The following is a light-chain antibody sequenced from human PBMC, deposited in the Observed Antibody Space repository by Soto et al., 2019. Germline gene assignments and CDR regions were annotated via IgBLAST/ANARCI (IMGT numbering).Light chain of an antibody. V-gene: IGKV2-28*01. CDR1: QSLLHSNGYNY. CDR3: MQAVQTPLT. Sequence: DIVMTQSPLSLPVTPGEPASISCRSSQSLLHSNGYNYLDWYLQKPGQSPQLLIYLGSNRASGVPDRFSGSGSGTDFTLKISRVEAEDVGTYYCMQAVQTPLTFAPGTKLEIK. CDR2: LGS. J-gene: IGKJ2*01.